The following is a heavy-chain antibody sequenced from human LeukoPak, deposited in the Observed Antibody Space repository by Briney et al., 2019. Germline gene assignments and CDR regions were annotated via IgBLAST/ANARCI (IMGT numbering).Heavy chain of an antibody. Sequence: TLSLTCTVPGGSISSGSYYWSWIRQPAGKGLEWIGRIYTSGSTNYNPSLKSRVTISVDASKNQFSLKLSSVTAADTAVYYCARSLYYYGSGSYSVNWFDPWGQGTLVTVSS. J-gene: IGHJ5*02. CDR2: IYTSGST. V-gene: IGHV4-61*02. D-gene: IGHD3-10*01. CDR3: ARSLYYYGSGSYSVNWFDP. CDR1: GGSISSGSYY.